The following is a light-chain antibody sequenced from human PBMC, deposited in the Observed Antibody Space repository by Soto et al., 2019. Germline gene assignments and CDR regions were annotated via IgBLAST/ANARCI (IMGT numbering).Light chain of an antibody. J-gene: IGKJ1*01. Sequence: DIQMTQSPSSVSASLGDRATLTCRASRGISSWLAWYQQKPGKAPNLLIFAASSLQSGVPSRFSGSGSGTDFTLTISRLEPEDFAVYYCHQYDSWTFGQGTKVDI. CDR3: HQYDSWT. CDR2: AAS. CDR1: RGISSW. V-gene: IGKV1-12*01.